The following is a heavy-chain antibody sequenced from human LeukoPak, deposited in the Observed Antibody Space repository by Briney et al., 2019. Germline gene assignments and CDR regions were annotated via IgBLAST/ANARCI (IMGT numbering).Heavy chain of an antibody. J-gene: IGHJ3*02. D-gene: IGHD6-13*01. CDR1: GFTLSNSG. CDR2: IWYDVGNK. Sequence: GGSLRLTCVVTGFTLSNSGMHWVRQAPGKGLGWVAFIWYDVGNKYYVDSVKGRFTISRDNSKNTLYLQMNSLRAEDTAVYYCARGGEIAETTFDIWGQGTMVTASS. V-gene: IGHV3-33*01. CDR3: ARGGEIAETTFDI.